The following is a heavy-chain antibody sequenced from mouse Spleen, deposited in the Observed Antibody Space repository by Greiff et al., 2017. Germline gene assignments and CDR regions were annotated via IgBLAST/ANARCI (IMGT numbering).Heavy chain of an antibody. CDR1: GFTFSDYY. D-gene: IGHD1-1*01. J-gene: IGHJ4*01. CDR3: ARHITTVVAENAMDY. V-gene: IGHV5-12*01. CDR2: ISNGGGST. Sequence: DVHLVESGGGLVQPGGSLKLSCAASGFTFSDYYMYWVRQTPEKRLEWVAYISNGGGSTYYPDTVKGRFTISRDNAKNTLYLQMSRLKSEDTAMYYCARHITTVVAENAMDYWGQGTSVTVSS.